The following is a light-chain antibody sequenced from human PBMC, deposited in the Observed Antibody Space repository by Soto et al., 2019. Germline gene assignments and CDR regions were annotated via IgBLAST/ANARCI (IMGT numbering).Light chain of an antibody. CDR1: QSVSNN. Sequence: EIVMTQSPATLSVSPGERATLSCRASQSVSNNLAWYHQKPGQAPRLLIYGASTRATDIPARFSGSGSGTEFTLTISSLQSEDFAVYYSQQYNSRPYTFGQGTKLEIK. J-gene: IGKJ2*01. V-gene: IGKV3-15*01. CDR3: QQYNSRPYT. CDR2: GAS.